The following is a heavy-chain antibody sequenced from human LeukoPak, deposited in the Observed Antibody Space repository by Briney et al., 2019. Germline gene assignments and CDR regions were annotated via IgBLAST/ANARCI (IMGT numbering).Heavy chain of an antibody. CDR3: ARAQENSSSWYCAFDI. Sequence: GATVKISCKASGYTFTDYYMHWVRQAPGKGLEWMGRVDPEDGETIYAEKFQGRVTITADTSTDTAYMELSSLRSEDTAVYYCARAQENSSSWYCAFDIWGQGTMVTVSS. V-gene: IGHV1-69-2*01. CDR1: GYTFTDYY. CDR2: VDPEDGET. J-gene: IGHJ3*02. D-gene: IGHD6-13*01.